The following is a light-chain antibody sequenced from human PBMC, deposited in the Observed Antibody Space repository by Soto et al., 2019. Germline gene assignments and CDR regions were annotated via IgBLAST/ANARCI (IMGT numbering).Light chain of an antibody. CDR3: EQTYSTPVT. CDR1: QNIYNY. J-gene: IGKJ5*01. CDR2: AAS. Sequence: DIQMTQSPSSLSASVGDRVTVTCRTSQNIYNYLNWYQQKPGKAPKLLIYAASSVQSGVPLRFSGTGSGTDFTLTISSLQPEDFATYYSEQTYSTPVTFGQGTRLEVK. V-gene: IGKV1-39*01.